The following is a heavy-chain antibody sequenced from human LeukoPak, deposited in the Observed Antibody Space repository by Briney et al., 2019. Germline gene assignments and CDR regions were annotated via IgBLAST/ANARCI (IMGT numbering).Heavy chain of an antibody. CDR1: GYTFTGYY. V-gene: IGHV1-2*02. J-gene: IGHJ4*02. Sequence: ASVKVSCKASGYTFTGYYMHWVRQAPGQGLEWMGWINPNSGGTNYAQKFQGRATMTRDTSISTAYMELSRLRSDDTAVYYCARDETVGSRNFDYWGQGTLVTVSS. D-gene: IGHD1-26*01. CDR2: INPNSGGT. CDR3: ARDETVGSRNFDY.